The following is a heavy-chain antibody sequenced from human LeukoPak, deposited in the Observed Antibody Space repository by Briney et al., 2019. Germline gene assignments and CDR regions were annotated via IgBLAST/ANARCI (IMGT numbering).Heavy chain of an antibody. Sequence: PSETLSLTCTVSGGSISSSSYYWGWIREPPGKGLVWIGSIYYSGGAYYNPSLKSRVTISMGTSKNHFSLKLSSVTAADTAVYYCARVARYCSGGSCYSVSEHYFDYWGQGTLVTVSS. CDR3: ARVARYCSGGSCYSVSEHYFDY. J-gene: IGHJ4*02. CDR2: IYYSGGA. V-gene: IGHV4-39*07. D-gene: IGHD2-15*01. CDR1: GGSISSSSYY.